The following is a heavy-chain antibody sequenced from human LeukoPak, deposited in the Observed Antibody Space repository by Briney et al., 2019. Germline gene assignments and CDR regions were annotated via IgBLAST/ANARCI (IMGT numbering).Heavy chain of an antibody. CDR1: GFTFSDYS. Sequence: GGSLRLSCEASGFTFSDYSMNWVRQAPGEGLEWLSYITSTSDTIYYADSVKGRFTISRDNAKNSLYLQMNSLRAEDTAVYYCARLEQWLLSNGAFDIWGQGTMVTVSS. CDR3: ARLEQWLLSNGAFDI. V-gene: IGHV3-48*04. CDR2: ITSTSDTI. D-gene: IGHD3-22*01. J-gene: IGHJ3*02.